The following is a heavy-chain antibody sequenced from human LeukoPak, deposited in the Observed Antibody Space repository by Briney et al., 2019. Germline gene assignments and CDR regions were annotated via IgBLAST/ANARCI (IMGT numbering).Heavy chain of an antibody. V-gene: IGHV3-23*01. CDR3: ASLYYYDSSGYYPFDY. D-gene: IGHD3-22*01. J-gene: IGHJ4*02. CDR2: ISGSGGST. Sequence: PGGSLRLSGAASGFTFSSYAMSWVRQAPGKGLEWVSAISGSGGSTYYADSVKGRFTISRDDSKNTLYLQMNSLRAEDTAVYYCASLYYYDSSGYYPFDYWGQGTLVTVSS. CDR1: GFTFSSYA.